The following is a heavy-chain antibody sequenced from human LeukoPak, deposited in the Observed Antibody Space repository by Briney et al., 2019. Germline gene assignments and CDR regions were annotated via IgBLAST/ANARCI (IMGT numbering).Heavy chain of an antibody. Sequence: GGSLRLSCAASGFTFSDYYMNWVRQAPGNALEWVAYIKKDGSEKYYVDSVKGRFTISRDNAKNSLYLQMNSLRAEDTAVYYCARHSSGQPFDYWGQGTLVTVSS. J-gene: IGHJ4*02. V-gene: IGHV3-7*03. CDR1: GFTFSDYY. D-gene: IGHD6-19*01. CDR3: ARHSSGQPFDY. CDR2: IKKDGSEK.